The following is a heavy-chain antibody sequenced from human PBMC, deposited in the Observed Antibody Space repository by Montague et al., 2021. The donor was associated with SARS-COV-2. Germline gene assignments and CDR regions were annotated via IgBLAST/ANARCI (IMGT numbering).Heavy chain of an antibody. D-gene: IGHD5-18*01. J-gene: IGHJ3*01. V-gene: IGHV4-39*01. CDR2: VYYTGSN. CDR3: ARHFPSGYTSGLDAFDL. CDR1: GGSINSTTYY. Sequence: SETLSLTCTVSGGSINSTTYYWAWIRQPPGKGLERIGSVYYTGSNYYNPSLQSRGTMSVDTSKKQFSLKLSSVTAADTGVYYCARHFPSGYTSGLDAFDLWGQGTMVTVSS.